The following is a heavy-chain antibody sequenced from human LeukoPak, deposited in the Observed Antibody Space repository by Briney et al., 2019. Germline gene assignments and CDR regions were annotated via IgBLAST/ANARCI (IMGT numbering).Heavy chain of an antibody. CDR1: GFTFSSYA. CDR2: ISYDGSNK. D-gene: IGHD2-2*01. J-gene: IGHJ5*02. Sequence: QTGGSLRLSCAASGFTFSSYAMHWVRQAPGKGLERVAVISYDGSNKYYADSVKGRFTISRDNSKNTLYLQMNSLGAEDTAVYYCARGGQDQLPRRAHWFDPWGQGTLVTVSS. V-gene: IGHV3-30-3*01. CDR3: ARGGQDQLPRRAHWFDP.